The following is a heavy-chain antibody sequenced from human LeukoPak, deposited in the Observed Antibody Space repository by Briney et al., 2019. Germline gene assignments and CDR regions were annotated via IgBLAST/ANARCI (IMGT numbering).Heavy chain of an antibody. Sequence: SETLSLTCAVYGGSFSGYYWSWIRQPPGKGLEWIGEINHSGSTNHNPSLKSRVTISVDTSKNQFSLKLSSVTAADTAVYYCARGRYDFWSGPHRWFDPWGQGTLVTVSS. CDR3: ARGRYDFWSGPHRWFDP. CDR2: INHSGST. J-gene: IGHJ5*02. V-gene: IGHV4-34*01. CDR1: GGSFSGYY. D-gene: IGHD3-3*01.